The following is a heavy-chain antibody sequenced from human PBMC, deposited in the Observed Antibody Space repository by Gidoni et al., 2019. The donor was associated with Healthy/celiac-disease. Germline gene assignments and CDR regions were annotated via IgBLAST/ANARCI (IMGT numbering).Heavy chain of an antibody. CDR3: ARDYLIFGVVRKVVMDV. CDR1: GFTFSRYS. Sequence: EVHLVESGGGLVQPGGFLGLSCAASGFTFSRYSMNWVRQAAGTGLGWFSYISSSSSTIYYADSVKCRFTISRDKAKNSLYLQMNSLRDEDTAVYYCARDYLIFGVVRKVVMDVWGQGTTVTVSS. J-gene: IGHJ6*02. CDR2: ISSSSSTI. D-gene: IGHD3-3*01. V-gene: IGHV3-48*02.